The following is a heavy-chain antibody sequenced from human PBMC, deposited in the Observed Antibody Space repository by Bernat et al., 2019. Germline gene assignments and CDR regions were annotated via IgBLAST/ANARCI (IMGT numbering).Heavy chain of an antibody. D-gene: IGHD6-13*01. CDR1: GGSIISSSYY. CDR3: ARQRSSSWYSPFEY. CDR2: IYYSGST. J-gene: IGHJ4*02. V-gene: IGHV4-39*01. Sequence: QVQLQESGPGLVKPSQTLSLTCTVSGGSIISSSYYWGWIRQPPGKGLEWIGSIYYSGSTYYNASLKSRVTISVDTSKNQFSLKLSSVTAADTAVYYCARQRSSSWYSPFEYWGQGTLVTVSS.